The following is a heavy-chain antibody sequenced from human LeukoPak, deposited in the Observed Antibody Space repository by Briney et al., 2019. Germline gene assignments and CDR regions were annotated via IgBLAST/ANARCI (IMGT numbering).Heavy chain of an antibody. V-gene: IGHV4-34*01. CDR3: AGAIAAAGTGAFDI. J-gene: IGHJ3*02. Sequence: PSETLSLTCAVYGGSFSGYYWSWIRQPPGKGLEWIGEINHSGSTNYNPSLKSRVTISVDTSKNQFSLKLSSVTAADTAVYYCAGAIAAAGTGAFDIWGQGTMVTVSS. D-gene: IGHD6-13*01. CDR2: INHSGST. CDR1: GGSFSGYY.